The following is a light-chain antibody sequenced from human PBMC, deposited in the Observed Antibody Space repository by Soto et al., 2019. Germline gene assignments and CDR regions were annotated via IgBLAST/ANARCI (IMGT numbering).Light chain of an antibody. Sequence: SYELTQPPSVSVAPGKTARITCGGNNIGSKSVHWYQQKPGQAPVLVIYYDSERPSGIPERFSGSNSGNTATLTISRVEAGDEADYYCQVWDSSSDHLYVFGTGTKVTVL. CDR2: YDS. CDR1: NIGSKS. CDR3: QVWDSSSDHLYV. J-gene: IGLJ1*01. V-gene: IGLV3-21*04.